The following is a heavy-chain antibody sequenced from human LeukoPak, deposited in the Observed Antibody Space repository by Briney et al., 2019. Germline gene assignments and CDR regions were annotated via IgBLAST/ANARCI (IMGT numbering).Heavy chain of an antibody. V-gene: IGHV3-66*02. J-gene: IGHJ4*02. CDR1: GFTVSSNY. D-gene: IGHD1-26*01. Sequence: GGSLRLSCAASGFTVSSNYMSWVRQAPGKGLEWVSVIYSGGSTYYADSVKGRFTISRDNSKNTLYLQINSLRAEDTAVYYCARAWTSGSYLFFDYWGQGTLVTVSS. CDR3: ARAWTSGSYLFFDY. CDR2: IYSGGST.